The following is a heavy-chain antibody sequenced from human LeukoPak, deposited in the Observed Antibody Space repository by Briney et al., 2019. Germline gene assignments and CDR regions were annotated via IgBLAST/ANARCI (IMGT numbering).Heavy chain of an antibody. D-gene: IGHD5-12*01. J-gene: IGHJ4*02. CDR1: GFTFTSYA. Sequence: PGGSLKLSCAASGFTFTSYAMSWVRQAPGKGLEWVSAISSSGGTTYYADYVKDRFTLSRDNSKNTLYMQMHSLRAEDTAVYYCAKAHGSIVVTTTDYWGQGTLVTVSA. CDR3: AKAHGSIVVTTTDY. V-gene: IGHV3-23*01. CDR2: ISSSGGTT.